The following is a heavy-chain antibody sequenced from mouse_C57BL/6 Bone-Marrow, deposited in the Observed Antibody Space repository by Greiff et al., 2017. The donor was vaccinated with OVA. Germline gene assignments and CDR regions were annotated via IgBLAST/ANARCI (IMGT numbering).Heavy chain of an antibody. CDR1: GFTFSDYY. CDR3: ARTQGAMDY. Sequence: DVKLVESGGGLVQPGGSLKLSCAASGFTFSDYYMYWVRQTPEKRLEWVAYISNGGGSTYYPDTVKGRFTISRDNAKNTLYLQMSRLKSEDTAMYYCARTQGAMDYWGQGTSVTVSS. J-gene: IGHJ4*01. V-gene: IGHV5-12*01. CDR2: ISNGGGST.